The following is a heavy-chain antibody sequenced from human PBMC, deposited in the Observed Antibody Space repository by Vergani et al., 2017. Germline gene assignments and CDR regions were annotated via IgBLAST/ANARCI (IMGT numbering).Heavy chain of an antibody. CDR2: IIPIFGTA. CDR1: GGTFSSYA. D-gene: IGHD2-2*02. V-gene: IGHV1-69*01. J-gene: IGHJ2*01. CDR3: ARVYCSSTSCYIGIDWYFDL. Sequence: QVQLVQSGAEVKKPGSSVKFSCKASGGTFSSYAISWVRQAPGQGLEWMGGIIPIFGTANYAQKFQGRVTITADESTSTAYMELSSLRSEDTAVYYCARVYCSSTSCYIGIDWYFDLWGRGTLVTVSS.